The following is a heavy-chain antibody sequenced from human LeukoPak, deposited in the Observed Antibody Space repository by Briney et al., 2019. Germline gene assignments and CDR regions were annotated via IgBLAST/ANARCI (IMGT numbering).Heavy chain of an antibody. CDR3: SRGDYSNRDA. Sequence: GGSLRLSCAASGFTFRSYWMSWVRQAPEKGLEWVANIKEDGSEKNYVDSVKGRFTISRDNAKNSLSLQMNSLRAEDTAVYYCSRGDYSNRDAWRQGSLVIVSS. CDR2: IKEDGSEK. V-gene: IGHV3-7*01. CDR1: GFTFRSYW. J-gene: IGHJ5*02. D-gene: IGHD4-11*01.